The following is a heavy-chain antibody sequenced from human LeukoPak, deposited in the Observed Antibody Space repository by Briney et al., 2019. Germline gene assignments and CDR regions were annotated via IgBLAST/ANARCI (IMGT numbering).Heavy chain of an antibody. CDR1: GGSISSYY. D-gene: IGHD2-8*01. Sequence: SETLSLTCTVSGGSISSYYWSWIRQPPGKGLEWIGYIYYSGSTNYNPSLKSRVTISVDTSKNQSALKLSSVTAADTAVYYCARDLGYCTNGVCVKYMDVWGKGTTVTVSS. CDR3: ARDLGYCTNGVCVKYMDV. CDR2: IYYSGST. V-gene: IGHV4-59*01. J-gene: IGHJ6*03.